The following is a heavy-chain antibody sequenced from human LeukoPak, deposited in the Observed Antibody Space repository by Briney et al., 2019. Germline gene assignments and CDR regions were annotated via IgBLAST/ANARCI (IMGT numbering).Heavy chain of an antibody. V-gene: IGHV3-21*01. D-gene: IGHD3-22*01. CDR1: GFTFSSYS. J-gene: IGHJ3*02. CDR3: ARDLRSYYDSSGYRSDAFDI. Sequence: GGSLRLSCAASGFTFSSYSMNWVRQAPGKGLEWVSSISSSSSFIYYADSVKGRFTISRDNAKNPLYLQMNSVRAEDTAVYYCARDLRSYYDSSGYRSDAFDIWGQGTMVTVSS. CDR2: ISSSSSFI.